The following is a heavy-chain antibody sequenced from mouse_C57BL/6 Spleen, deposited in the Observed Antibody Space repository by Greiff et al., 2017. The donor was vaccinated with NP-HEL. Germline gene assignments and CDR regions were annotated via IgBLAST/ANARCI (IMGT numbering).Heavy chain of an antibody. J-gene: IGHJ2*01. CDR1: GFTFSDYG. D-gene: IGHD4-1*02. CDR3: ARPSTGDFDY. Sequence: EVKVVESGGGLVKPGGSLKLSCAASGFTFSDYGMHWVRQAPEKGLEWVAYISSGSSTIYYADTVKGRFTISRDNAKNTLFLQMTSLRSEDTAMYYCARPSTGDFDYWGQGTTLTVSS. CDR2: ISSGSSTI. V-gene: IGHV5-17*01.